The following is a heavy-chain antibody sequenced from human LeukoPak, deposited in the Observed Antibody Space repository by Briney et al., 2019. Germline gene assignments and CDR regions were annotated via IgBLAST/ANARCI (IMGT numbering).Heavy chain of an antibody. CDR1: GFPFSSYR. D-gene: IGHD5-12*01. V-gene: IGHV3-21*03. J-gene: IGHJ4*02. Sequence: GGSLSLSCALSGFPFSSYRLIWVRQPPGKELEWVSSNSSSSRYIYDADEVKAHFTIPRDNAKNSLYLQMNSLRAEDTSVYYCATLQYSGYDLPLDYRGQETQVTDSS. CDR2: NSSSSRYI. CDR3: ATLQYSGYDLPLDY.